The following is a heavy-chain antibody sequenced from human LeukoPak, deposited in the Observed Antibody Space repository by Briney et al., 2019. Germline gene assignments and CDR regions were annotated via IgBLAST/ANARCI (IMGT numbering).Heavy chain of an antibody. V-gene: IGHV1-46*01. CDR1: GYTFINYY. CDR3: ARGPNPSYCGSDCYSHDM. CDR2: INPYSGST. J-gene: IGHJ3*02. D-gene: IGHD2-21*02. Sequence: ASVKVSCKASGYTFINYYMHWVRQAPGQGLEWMGIINPYSGSTEYAQKFQGRVTMTRDTSTSTVYMELSSLRSEDTAVYYCARGPNPSYCGSDCYSHDMWGQGTMVTVSS.